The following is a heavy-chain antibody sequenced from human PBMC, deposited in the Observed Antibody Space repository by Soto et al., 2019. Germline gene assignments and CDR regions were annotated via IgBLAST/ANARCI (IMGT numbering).Heavy chain of an antibody. CDR2: INAGNGNT. CDR1: GYTFTSYA. V-gene: IGHV1-3*01. J-gene: IGHJ4*02. Sequence: ASVKVSCKASGYTFTSYAMHWVRQAPGQRLEWMGWINAGNGNTKYSQKFQGRVTITRDTSASTAYMELSSLRSEDTAVYYCAKDSVIKRCYDYWGQGTLVTVSS. D-gene: IGHD2-21*01. CDR3: AKDSVIKRCYDY.